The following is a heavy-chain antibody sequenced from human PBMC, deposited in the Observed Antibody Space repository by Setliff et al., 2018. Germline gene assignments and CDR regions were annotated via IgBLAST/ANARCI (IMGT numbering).Heavy chain of an antibody. CDR3: ARDPGFHSGTWCLGD. CDR2: IYTSGTT. V-gene: IGHV4-61*02. CDR1: GASIGSGSHY. D-gene: IGHD2-8*01. J-gene: IGHJ4*02. Sequence: SETLSLTCTVSGASIGSGSHYWSWIRQPAGRGLEWIGRIYTSGTTNYSPSLKSRVSISSDTSKNVISLKLNSVTAADTAVYFCARDPGFHSGTWCLGDWGQGTQVTVSS.